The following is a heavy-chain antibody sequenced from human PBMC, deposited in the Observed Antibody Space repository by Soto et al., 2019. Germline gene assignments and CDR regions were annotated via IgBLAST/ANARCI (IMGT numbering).Heavy chain of an antibody. Sequence: QVQLVQSGAEVKKPGSSVKVSCKASGGTFSSYAISWVRQAPGQGLEWMGGIIPIFGTANYAQKFQGRVTITADESTSTAYMELSSLRSEDTAVYYCACPLRKALGYCTNGVCPDDAFDIWGQGTMVTVSS. CDR3: ACPLRKALGYCTNGVCPDDAFDI. CDR2: IIPIFGTA. CDR1: GGTFSSYA. D-gene: IGHD2-8*01. J-gene: IGHJ3*02. V-gene: IGHV1-69*01.